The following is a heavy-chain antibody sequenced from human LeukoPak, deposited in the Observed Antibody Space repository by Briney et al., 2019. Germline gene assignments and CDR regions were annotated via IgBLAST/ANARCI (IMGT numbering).Heavy chain of an antibody. D-gene: IGHD1-26*01. CDR2: ITSTSSYI. CDR1: GFAFSIYS. CDR3: ARVAGGSHHFDY. V-gene: IGHV3-21*01. J-gene: IGHJ4*02. Sequence: PGGSLRLSCAASGFAFSIYSMNWVRQAPGKGLEWVSSITSTSSYIYYADSVKGRFTISRDNAKNSLYLQMNTLRAEDTAVYYCARVAGGSHHFDYWGQGTLVTVSS.